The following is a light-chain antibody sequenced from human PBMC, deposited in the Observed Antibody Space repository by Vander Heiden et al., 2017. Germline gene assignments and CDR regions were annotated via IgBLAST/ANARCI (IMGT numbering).Light chain of an antibody. CDR2: GAS. V-gene: IGKV3-15*01. J-gene: IGKJ2*01. CDR3: QQYNNWPPNT. CDR1: QSVSSN. Sequence: VSPGERATLSCRASQSVSSNLAWYQQKPGQAPRLLIYGASTRATGIPARFSGSGSGTEFTLTISSLQSEDFAVYYCQQYNNWPPNTFGQGTKLEIK.